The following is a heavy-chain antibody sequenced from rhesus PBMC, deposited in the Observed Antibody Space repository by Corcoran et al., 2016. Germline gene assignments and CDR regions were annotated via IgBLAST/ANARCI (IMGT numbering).Heavy chain of an antibody. CDR1: GFSISTSGTG. D-gene: IGHD6-31*01. CDR3: ARGTDIAAAGQFDF. V-gene: IGHV2-161*01. J-gene: IGHJ4*01. CDR2: IYWDDSK. Sequence: QVPLKESGPALVKPTQTLPLTCTFSGFSISTSGTGVGWIRQPPGKALEWLGSIYWDDSKYYSTSPKNRFTIAKDTYKNQGVLTKTNMDPGDTATYYWARGTDIAAAGQFDFWGQGVLVTVSS.